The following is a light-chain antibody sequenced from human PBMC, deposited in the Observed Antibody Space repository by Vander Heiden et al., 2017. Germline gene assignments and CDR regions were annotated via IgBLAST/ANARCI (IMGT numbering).Light chain of an antibody. V-gene: IGKV3-15*01. Sequence: EIGMTQSPATLSVSPGETATLSCRASQSIRNNLAWYQHKPGQAPRLLIYSASTRATGFPARFSGSGSGTEFTLTISSLQSTDFAIYYCQQYKNWPPSTFGQGTKLEIK. CDR1: QSIRNN. J-gene: IGKJ2*02. CDR3: QQYKNWPPST. CDR2: SAS.